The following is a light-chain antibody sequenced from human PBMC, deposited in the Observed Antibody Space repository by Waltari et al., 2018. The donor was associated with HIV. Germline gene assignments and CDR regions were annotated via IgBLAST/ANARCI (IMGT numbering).Light chain of an antibody. CDR3: CSYSDSGTIL. CDR2: DVT. CDR1: SSDIGSFDY. J-gene: IGLJ2*01. V-gene: IGLV2-14*03. Sequence: SALTQPASVSGSPGQSITISCLGASSDIGSFDYVSWYQQHPDKAPKLTLYDVTYRPSGVSGRFSGSRSGSMASLTISGLQPEDEADYFCCSYSDSGTILFGGGTRVTVL.